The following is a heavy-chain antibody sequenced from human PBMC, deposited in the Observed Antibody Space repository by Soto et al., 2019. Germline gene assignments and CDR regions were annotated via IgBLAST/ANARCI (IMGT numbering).Heavy chain of an antibody. D-gene: IGHD1-26*01. Sequence: QVQLVESGGGVVQPGRSLRLSCAASGFTFSSYGMHWVRQAPGKGLEWVAVISYDGSNKYYADSVKGRFTISRDNSKNTLYLQMNSLRAEDTAVYYCARVPMEPYYYYGMDVWGQGTTVTVSS. J-gene: IGHJ6*02. CDR3: ARVPMEPYYYYGMDV. V-gene: IGHV3-30*03. CDR1: GFTFSSYG. CDR2: ISYDGSNK.